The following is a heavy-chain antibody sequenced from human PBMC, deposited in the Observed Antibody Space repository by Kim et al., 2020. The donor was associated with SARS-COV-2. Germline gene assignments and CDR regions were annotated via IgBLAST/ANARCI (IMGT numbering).Heavy chain of an antibody. V-gene: IGHV3-73*01. CDR2: IRSKANSYAT. J-gene: IGHJ3*02. D-gene: IGHD6-13*01. CDR3: TRVPPDSNSWGYAFDI. CDR1: GFTFSESA. Sequence: GGSLRLSCAASGFTFSESAMYWVRQASGKGLEWVGRIRSKANSYATAYAASVKGRFNISRDDSKNTAYLQMNSLKTEDTAIYYCTRVPPDSNSWGYAFDIWGQGTMVTVSS.